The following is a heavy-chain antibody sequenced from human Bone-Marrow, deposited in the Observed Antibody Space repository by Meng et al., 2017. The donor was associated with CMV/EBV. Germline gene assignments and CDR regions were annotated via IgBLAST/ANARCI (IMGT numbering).Heavy chain of an antibody. D-gene: IGHD2-21*02. CDR1: GYTFTSYY. Sequence: ASVKVSCKASGYTFTSYYMHWVRQAPGQGLEWMGIINPSGGSTSYAQKFQGRVTMTRDTSTSTVYMELSSLRSEDTAIYYCARIFPSDYYKYTMDVWGQGTAVTVSS. V-gene: IGHV1-46*01. CDR2: INPSGGST. CDR3: ARIFPSDYYKYTMDV. J-gene: IGHJ6*02.